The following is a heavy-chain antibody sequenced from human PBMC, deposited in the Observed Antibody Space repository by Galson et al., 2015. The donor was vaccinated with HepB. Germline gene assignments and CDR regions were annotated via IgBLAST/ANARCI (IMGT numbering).Heavy chain of an antibody. CDR3: ARTQLRERDAFDI. J-gene: IGHJ3*02. CDR1: GGSISSSSYY. Sequence: ETLSLTCTVSGGSISSSSYYWGWIRQPPGKGLEWIGSIYYSGSTYYNPSLKSRVTISVDTSKNQFSLKLSSVTAADTAVYYCARTQLRERDAFDIWGQGTMVTVSS. D-gene: IGHD1-26*01. V-gene: IGHV4-39*07. CDR2: IYYSGST.